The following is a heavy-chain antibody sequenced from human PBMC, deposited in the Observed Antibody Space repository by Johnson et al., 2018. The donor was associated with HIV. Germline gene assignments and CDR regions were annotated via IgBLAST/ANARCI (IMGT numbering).Heavy chain of an antibody. D-gene: IGHD6-13*01. V-gene: IGHV3-20*04. J-gene: IGHJ3*02. CDR2: INWNGGST. CDR3: ASLSSSLFGAFDI. CDR1: GFTFDDYG. Sequence: VQLVESGGGVVRPGGSLRLSCAASGFTFDDYGMSWVRQAPGKGLEWVSGINWNGGSTGYADSVKGRFTISRDNSKNTRYLQMNSLRAEDTAVYYCASLSSSLFGAFDIWGQGTMVTVSS.